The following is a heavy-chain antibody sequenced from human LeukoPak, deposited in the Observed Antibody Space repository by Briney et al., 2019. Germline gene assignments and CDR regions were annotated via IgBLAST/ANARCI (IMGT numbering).Heavy chain of an antibody. D-gene: IGHD6-13*01. CDR2: ISRSSSNT. Sequence: PGGSLRLSCAASGFSFSSYSMNWVRQSPGKGLEWVSSISRSSSNTYYADSLKGRFTISRDNAKNSLYLQMNSLRAEDTAVYYCARVLEAAALDFWGQGTLVTVSS. CDR3: ARVLEAAALDF. J-gene: IGHJ4*02. CDR1: GFSFSSYS. V-gene: IGHV3-21*01.